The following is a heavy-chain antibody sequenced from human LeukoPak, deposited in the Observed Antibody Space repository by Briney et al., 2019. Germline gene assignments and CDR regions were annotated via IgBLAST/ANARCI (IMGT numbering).Heavy chain of an antibody. Sequence: SETLSLTCTVSGGSISSSSYYWGWIRQPPGKGLEWIGSIYYSGSTYYNPSLKSRVTISADTSKNQFSLKLSSVTAADTAVYYCARHVDSSLYYWFDPWGQGTLVTVSS. CDR2: IYYSGST. V-gene: IGHV4-39*07. CDR1: GGSISSSSYY. CDR3: ARHVDSSLYYWFDP. D-gene: IGHD3-22*01. J-gene: IGHJ5*02.